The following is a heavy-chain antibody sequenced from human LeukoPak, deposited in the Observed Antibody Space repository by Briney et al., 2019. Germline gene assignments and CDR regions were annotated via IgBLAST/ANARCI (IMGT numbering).Heavy chain of an antibody. Sequence: PSETLSLTCTVSGGSITNYCWSWIRQPPGKGLEWIGYVYYSGSTNYNPSLKSRVTISVDTSKNQFSLKLSSVTAADTAVYYCAATMVRGVHTHFDYWGQGTLVTVSS. CDR1: GGSITNYC. D-gene: IGHD3-10*01. CDR3: AATMVRGVHTHFDY. V-gene: IGHV4-59*08. CDR2: VYYSGST. J-gene: IGHJ4*02.